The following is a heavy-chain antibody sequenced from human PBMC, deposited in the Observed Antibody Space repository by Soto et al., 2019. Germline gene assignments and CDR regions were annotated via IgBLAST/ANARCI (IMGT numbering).Heavy chain of an antibody. V-gene: IGHV4-39*01. CDR1: GGSISSSSYY. CDR3: ARLVPLN. D-gene: IGHD2-15*01. Sequence: SKPLYLTCTVYGGSISSSSYYWGWIRQPPGKGLEWIGSIYYSGSTYYNPSLKSRVTISVDTSKNQFSLKLSSVTAADTAVYYCARLVPLNWGQGNLVTVFS. J-gene: IGHJ4*02. CDR2: IYYSGST.